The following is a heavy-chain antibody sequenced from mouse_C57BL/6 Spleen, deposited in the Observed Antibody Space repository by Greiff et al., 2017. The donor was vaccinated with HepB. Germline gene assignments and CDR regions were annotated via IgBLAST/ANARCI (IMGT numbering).Heavy chain of an antibody. CDR2: IYPGSGNT. D-gene: IGHD2-4*01. J-gene: IGHJ3*01. V-gene: IGHV1-66*01. Sequence: QVQLKESGPELVKPGASVKISCKASGYSFTSYYIHWVKQRPGQGLEWIGWIYPGSGNTKYNEKFKGKATLTADTSSSTAYMQLSSLTAEDSAVYYCARSNDYDGSWFAYWGQGTLVTVSA. CDR3: ARSNDYDGSWFAY. CDR1: GYSFTSYY.